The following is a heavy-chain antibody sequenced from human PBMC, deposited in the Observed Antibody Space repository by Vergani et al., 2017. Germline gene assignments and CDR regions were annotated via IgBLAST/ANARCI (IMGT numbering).Heavy chain of an antibody. V-gene: IGHV4-31*03. Sequence: QVQLQESGPGLVKPSQTLSLTCTVSGGSISSGGYYWSWIRQHPGKGLEWIGYIYYSGSTYYNPSLKSRVTISVDTSKNQFSLKLSSVTAADKAVYYCARDGTYCSSTSCSTGWFDPWGQGTLVTVSS. J-gene: IGHJ5*02. CDR3: ARDGTYCSSTSCSTGWFDP. D-gene: IGHD2-2*01. CDR1: GGSISSGGYY. CDR2: IYYSGST.